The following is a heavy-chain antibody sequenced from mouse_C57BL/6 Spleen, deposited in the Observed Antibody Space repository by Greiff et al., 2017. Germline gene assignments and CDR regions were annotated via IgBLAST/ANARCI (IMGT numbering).Heavy chain of an antibody. CDR2: IWSGGST. V-gene: IGHV2-2*01. Sequence: QVQLKQSGPGLVQPSQSLSITCTVSGFSFTSYGVHWVSQSPGKGLEWLGVIWSGGSTDDNAAFISRLSISTDNAKSKVFFKMNSLQADDTAIYYCASNLPIAGYFDYWGQGTTLTVSS. J-gene: IGHJ2*01. CDR1: GFSFTSYG. CDR3: ASNLPIAGYFDY. D-gene: IGHD6-5*01.